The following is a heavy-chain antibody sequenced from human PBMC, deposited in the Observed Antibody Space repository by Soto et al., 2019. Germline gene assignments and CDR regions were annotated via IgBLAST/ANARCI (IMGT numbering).Heavy chain of an antibody. CDR1: GFSVSTSH. J-gene: IGHJ4*02. CDR2: IYSGGAT. CDR3: AKSLSVGATTPFDY. Sequence: PGGSLRLSCAAAGFSVSTSHISWVRQAPGKGLEWVSVIYSGGATHYAVSVKGRLIISRDNSKNTLYLQMNSLRAEDTAVYYCAKSLSVGATTPFDYWGQGTLVTVSS. D-gene: IGHD1-26*01. V-gene: IGHV3-53*01.